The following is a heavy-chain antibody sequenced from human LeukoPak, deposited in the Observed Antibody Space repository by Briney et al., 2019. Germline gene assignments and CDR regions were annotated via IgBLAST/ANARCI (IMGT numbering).Heavy chain of an antibody. Sequence: SVKVSCKASGGTFNSYAINLVRQAPGQGLERMGGIIPRLGTTKYIEKFQGRITITTDESTTTAYMELTSLRSEDTAVYYCAADGTDWGQGTLVTVSS. J-gene: IGHJ4*02. CDR1: GGTFNSYA. CDR2: IIPRLGTT. CDR3: AADGTD. V-gene: IGHV1-69*05.